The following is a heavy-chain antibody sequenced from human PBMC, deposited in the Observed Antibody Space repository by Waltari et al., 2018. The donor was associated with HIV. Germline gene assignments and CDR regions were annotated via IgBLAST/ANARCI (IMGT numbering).Heavy chain of an antibody. CDR1: GYTFTNYA. D-gene: IGHD2-2*01. V-gene: IGHV7-4-1*02. CDR3: ARGYCGTTSCWQRGGWFDP. CDR2: INSNPVNP. Sequence: QVQLVQSGSELKKPGASVKVSCKASGYTFTNYAMNWVRQAHGQGLDWMGWINSNPVNPTYAQGFTGRVVLSLDTSVSTAYLQISSLKAEDTAVYYCARGYCGTTSCWQRGGWFDPWGQGTLLTVSS. J-gene: IGHJ5*02.